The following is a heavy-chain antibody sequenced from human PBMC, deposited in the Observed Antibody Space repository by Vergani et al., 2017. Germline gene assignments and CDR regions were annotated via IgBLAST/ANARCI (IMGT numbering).Heavy chain of an antibody. CDR2: ISWNSGSI. CDR1: GFTFDDYA. D-gene: IGHD6-6*01. Sequence: EVQLVESGGGLVQPGRSLRLSCAASGFTFDDYAMHWVRQAPGKGLEWVSGISWNSGSIGYVDSVKGRFTISRDNAKNSLYLQMNSLRAEDTALYYCAKVSSWGEGYFDYWGQGTLVTVSS. V-gene: IGHV3-9*01. CDR3: AKVSSWGEGYFDY. J-gene: IGHJ4*02.